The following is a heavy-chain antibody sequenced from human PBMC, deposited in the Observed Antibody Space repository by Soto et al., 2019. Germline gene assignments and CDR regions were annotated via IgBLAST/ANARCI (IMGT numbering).Heavy chain of an antibody. CDR2: ISAYNGNT. CDR3: ARGPVDYYDSSGYYYYYYGMDV. J-gene: IGHJ6*02. D-gene: IGHD3-22*01. V-gene: IGHV1-18*04. CDR1: GYTFTSYG. Sequence: GASVKVSCKASGYTFTSYGIRWVRQAPGQGLEWMGWISAYNGNTNYAQKLQGRVTMTTDTSTSTAYMELRSLRSDDTAVYYCARGPVDYYDSSGYYYYYYGMDVWGQGTTVTVSS.